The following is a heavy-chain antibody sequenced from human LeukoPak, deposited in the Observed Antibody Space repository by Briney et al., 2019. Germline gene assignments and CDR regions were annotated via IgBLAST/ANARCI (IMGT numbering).Heavy chain of an antibody. CDR2: ISGSTSDT. CDR1: GITFSRYT. V-gene: IGHV3-21*04. D-gene: IGHD4-23*01. J-gene: IGHJ3*01. Sequence: GGSLRLSCVASGITFSRYTMAWVRQAPGKGLEWVSCISGSTSDTWYTDSVKGRFTISRDNAENSLYLQMNSLRAEDTAVYYCARGRWYPFWGQGTMVTVSS. CDR3: ARGRWYPF.